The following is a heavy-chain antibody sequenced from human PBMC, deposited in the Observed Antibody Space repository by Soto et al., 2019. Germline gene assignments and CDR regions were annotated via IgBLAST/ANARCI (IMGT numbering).Heavy chain of an antibody. V-gene: IGHV3-23*01. CDR2: IRGSGGST. CDR3: XKDPWNAPVMLDFAY. CDR1: GFTLRSYA. J-gene: IGHJ4*02. D-gene: IGHD1-1*01. Sequence: PGGSLRLSCATSGFTLRSYAMSWLRQAPGKGLEWVSAIRGSGGSTYYADSMKGRFTISRDNSKNTLYLQMNSLRAEDTAVYDWXKDPWNAPVMLDFAYSGERTLVTVSS.